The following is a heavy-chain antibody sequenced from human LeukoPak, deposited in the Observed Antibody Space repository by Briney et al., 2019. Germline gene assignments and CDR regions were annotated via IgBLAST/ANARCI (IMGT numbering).Heavy chain of an antibody. CDR1: GHSISSGYY. J-gene: IGHJ3*02. CDR3: ARLNSNWYMDI. V-gene: IGHV4-38-2*02. CDR2: IYYTGAT. D-gene: IGHD6-13*01. Sequence: SETLSLTCTVSGHSISSGYYWGWIRQPPGKRLEWIGNIYYTGATYYNPSLKSRVTISVDTSKKQFSLKLNSVTAADTAVFYCARLNSNWYMDIWGQGTMVTVSS.